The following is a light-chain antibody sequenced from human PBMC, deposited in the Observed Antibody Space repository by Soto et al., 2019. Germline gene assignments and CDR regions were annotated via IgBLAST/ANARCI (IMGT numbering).Light chain of an antibody. CDR1: SGHSSYI. CDR3: ETWDSNPHLV. J-gene: IGLJ7*02. V-gene: IGLV4-60*03. CDR2: LEGSGSY. Sequence: QPVLTQSSSASASLGSSVKLTCTLSSGHSSYIIAWHQQQPGKAPRYLMKLEGSGSYNKGSGVPDRFSGSSSGADRYLTLSNRQSEDEADYYCETWDSNPHLVFGGGTQLTAL.